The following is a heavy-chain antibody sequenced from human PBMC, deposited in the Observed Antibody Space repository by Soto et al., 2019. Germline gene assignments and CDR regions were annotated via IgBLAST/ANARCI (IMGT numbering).Heavy chain of an antibody. J-gene: IGHJ6*03. Sequence: GGSLRLSCAASGFTFSNAWMSWVRQAPGKGLEWVGRIKSKTDGGTTDYAAPVKGRFTISRDDSKNTLYLQMNSLKTVDTAVYYCTTYRNVDRQGIYYSYMDVWGKGTTVTVSS. CDR3: TTYRNVDRQGIYYSYMDV. CDR2: IKSKTDGGTT. D-gene: IGHD4-4*01. V-gene: IGHV3-15*01. CDR1: GFTFSNAW.